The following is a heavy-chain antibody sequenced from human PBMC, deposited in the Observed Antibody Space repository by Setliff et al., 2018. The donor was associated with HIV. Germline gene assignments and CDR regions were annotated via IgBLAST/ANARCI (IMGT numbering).Heavy chain of an antibody. J-gene: IGHJ6*03. Sequence: SVKVSCKSSGHTLSGYFIHWVRQAPGQGPEWMGGIIPIFGTANYAQKFQGRVTITADESTSTAYMELSSLRSEDTAVYYCGGGGYYYYMDVWGKGTTVTVSS. CDR2: IIPIFGTA. CDR1: GHTLSGYF. D-gene: IGHD2-15*01. V-gene: IGHV1-69*13. CDR3: GGGGYYYYMDV.